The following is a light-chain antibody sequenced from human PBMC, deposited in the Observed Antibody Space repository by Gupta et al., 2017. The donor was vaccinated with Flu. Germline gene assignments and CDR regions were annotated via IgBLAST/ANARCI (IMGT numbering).Light chain of an antibody. V-gene: IGLV3-9*01. Sequence: SYELTQAPSVSVALRQTARISCNGFDIGSKSVNWYQQKSGQAPLLVIYRETNRPSGIPERFSASNSGNTATLTISRAQVGDEADYYCQVWDGTAVVFATGTKVTVL. CDR2: RET. J-gene: IGLJ1*01. CDR1: DIGSKS. CDR3: QVWDGTAVV.